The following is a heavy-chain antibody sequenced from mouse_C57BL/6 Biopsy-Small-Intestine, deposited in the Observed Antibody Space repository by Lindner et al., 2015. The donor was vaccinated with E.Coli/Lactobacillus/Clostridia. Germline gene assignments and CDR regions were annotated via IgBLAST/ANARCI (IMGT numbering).Heavy chain of an antibody. J-gene: IGHJ3*01. CDR3: ARGEDYGDFSY. V-gene: IGHV1-14*01. D-gene: IGHD2-13*01. CDR1: GYTFSSYV. CDR2: FNPYNDGT. Sequence: VQLQESGSELVKPGASVKMSCKASGYTFSSYVMHWVRQKPGQGLEWIGYFNPYNDGTKYNEKFKGKATLTSDKSSSTAYMELHSLTSEDSAVYYCARGEDYGDFSYWGQGTLVTVSA.